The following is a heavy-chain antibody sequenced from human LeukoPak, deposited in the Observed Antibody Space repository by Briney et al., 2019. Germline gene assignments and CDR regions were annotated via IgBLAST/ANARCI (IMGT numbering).Heavy chain of an antibody. CDR2: IYYSGST. CDR3: ARAHGRGVNSWFDP. CDR1: GGSISSYY. Sequence: SETLSLTCTVSGGSISSYYWSWIRQPPGKGLGWIGYIYYSGSTNYNPSLKSRVTISVDTSKDQFSLKLSSVTAADTAVYHCARAHGRGVNSWFDPWGQGTLVTVSS. J-gene: IGHJ5*02. V-gene: IGHV4-59*01. D-gene: IGHD3-10*01.